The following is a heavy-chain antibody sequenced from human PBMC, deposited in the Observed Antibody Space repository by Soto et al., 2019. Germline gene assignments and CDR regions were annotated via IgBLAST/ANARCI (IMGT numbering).Heavy chain of an antibody. J-gene: IGHJ6*02. CDR3: ARDGARNDYYYYGMDV. V-gene: IGHV3-30-3*01. CDR2: ISYDGSNK. Sequence: QVQLVESGGGVVQPGRSLRLSCAASGFTFSSYAMHWVRQAPGKGLEWVAVISYDGSNKYYADSVKGRFTISRDNSKNTLYLRMNSLRAEDTAVYYCARDGARNDYYYYGMDVWGQGTTVTVSS. CDR1: GFTFSSYA.